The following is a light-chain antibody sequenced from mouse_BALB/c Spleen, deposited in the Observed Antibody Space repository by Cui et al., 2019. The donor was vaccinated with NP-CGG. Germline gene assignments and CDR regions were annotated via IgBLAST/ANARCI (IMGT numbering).Light chain of an antibody. CDR1: TGAVTTNNY. V-gene: IGLV1*01. J-gene: IGLJ1*01. Sequence: QAVVTPASALTTSPGETVTLTSRSSTGAVTTNNYANWVQEKADHLFTGLIGGTNNRAPGVPARFSGSLIGDKAALTITGAQTEDEAIYFCALWYSNHWVFGGGTKLTVL. CDR2: GTN. CDR3: ALWYSNHWV.